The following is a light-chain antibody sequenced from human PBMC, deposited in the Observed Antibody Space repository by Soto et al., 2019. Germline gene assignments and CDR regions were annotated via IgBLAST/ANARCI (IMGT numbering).Light chain of an antibody. Sequence: DIQMTQSPSTLSASVGDRVTITCRTSQSISTWLAWYQQKPGKAPKLLIHKTSSLESGVPSRFSGSGSVTEFTITISSLQPDDLATYYCQQYRAFGQGTKLEIK. J-gene: IGKJ2*01. CDR1: QSISTW. CDR2: KTS. V-gene: IGKV1-5*03. CDR3: QQYRA.